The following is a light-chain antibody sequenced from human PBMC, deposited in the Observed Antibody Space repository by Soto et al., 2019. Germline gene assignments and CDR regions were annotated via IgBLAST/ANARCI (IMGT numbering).Light chain of an antibody. CDR3: QSYDSSLSGYV. Sequence: QSVLTQPPSVSGAPGHRVTISCTGSSSNIGAGYDVHWYQQLPGTAPKLLIYGNSNRPSGVLDRFSGSKSGTSASLAITGLQAEDEADYYCQSYDSSLSGYVFGTGTKVT. J-gene: IGLJ1*01. V-gene: IGLV1-40*01. CDR2: GNS. CDR1: SSNIGAGYD.